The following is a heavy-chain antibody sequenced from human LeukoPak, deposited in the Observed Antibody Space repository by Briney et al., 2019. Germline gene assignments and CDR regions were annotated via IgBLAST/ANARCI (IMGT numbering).Heavy chain of an antibody. Sequence: SETLSLTYTVSGGSIGSSNYYWGWIRQPPGKGLEWIGSINYSGSTYYNPSLKSRVTISVDTSKNQFSLKLSSVTAADTAVYYCARDGVGGSFDYWGQGTLVTVSS. CDR1: GGSIGSSNYY. J-gene: IGHJ4*02. CDR2: INYSGST. CDR3: ARDGVGGSFDY. V-gene: IGHV4-39*07. D-gene: IGHD6-19*01.